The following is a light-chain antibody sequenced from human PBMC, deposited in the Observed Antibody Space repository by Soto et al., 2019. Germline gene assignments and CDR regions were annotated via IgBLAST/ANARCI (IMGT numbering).Light chain of an antibody. J-gene: IGLJ2*01. CDR2: GVT. CDR1: SSDVGGYHY. Sequence: QSALTQPRSVSGSPGQSVTISCTGTSSDVGGYHYVSWYQQHPGKTPKLMIYGVTERPSGVPDRFSGSKSGNSASLTISGLQAEDEADYYCCSYAGSYTVLFGGGTKVTVL. CDR3: CSYAGSYTVL. V-gene: IGLV2-11*01.